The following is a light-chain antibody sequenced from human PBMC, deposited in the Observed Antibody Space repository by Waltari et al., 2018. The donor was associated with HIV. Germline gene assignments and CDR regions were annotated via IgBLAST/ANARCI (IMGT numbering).Light chain of an antibody. CDR2: NNT. J-gene: IGLJ2*01. Sequence: QSVLTQPPSVSGAPGQRVTISCTGTSSNIGAGFDVPWYQQLPGTVPKVLIYNNTDRPSGVPDRFSGSKSATSASLAITGLQAEDEANYYCQSYDISLSGWVFGGGTKLTVL. CDR1: SSNIGAGFD. V-gene: IGLV1-40*01. CDR3: QSYDISLSGWV.